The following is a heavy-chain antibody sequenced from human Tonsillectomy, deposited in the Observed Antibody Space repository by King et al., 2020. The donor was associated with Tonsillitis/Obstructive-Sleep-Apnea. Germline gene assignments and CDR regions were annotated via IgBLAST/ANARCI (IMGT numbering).Heavy chain of an antibody. Sequence: TLKESGPTLVKPTETLTLTCTFSGFSLSTDGVGVGWIRQPPGKALECLALIYWDDEKRYSPSLNNRLTVTKDTSKNQVVLRMTNMDPVDTGTYFCARMYDFWGGRIPHHFDYWGQGALVTVSS. V-gene: IGHV2-5*02. CDR3: ARMYDFWGGRIPHHFDY. D-gene: IGHD3-3*01. CDR2: IYWDDEK. J-gene: IGHJ4*02. CDR1: GFSLSTDGVG.